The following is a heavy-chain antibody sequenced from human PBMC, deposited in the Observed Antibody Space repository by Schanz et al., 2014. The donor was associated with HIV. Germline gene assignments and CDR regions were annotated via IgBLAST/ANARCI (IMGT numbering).Heavy chain of an antibody. D-gene: IGHD5-12*01. CDR3: AREPNYSGFDS. CDR2: INPNRGGA. V-gene: IGHV1-2*02. CDR1: GYTFTGYY. J-gene: IGHJ5*01. Sequence: QVQLVQSGAEVKEPGASVKVSCKASGYTFTGYYQKKTRKPTGKGLEWMGWINPNRGGAESAQKFQGRVTMTRDTSISTAYLELSRLRSDDTAVYYCAREPNYSGFDSWGHGTLVTVSS.